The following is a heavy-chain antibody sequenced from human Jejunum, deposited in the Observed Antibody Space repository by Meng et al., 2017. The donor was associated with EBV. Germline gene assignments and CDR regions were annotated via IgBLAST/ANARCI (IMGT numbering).Heavy chain of an antibody. V-gene: IGHV4-30-2*01. J-gene: IGHJ4*02. CDR1: GGSISSGGYS. CDR2: IYYSGSA. Sequence: QRQRQEAGSGLVKPSETLSLTSAVSGGSISSGGYSWHWIRQPPGKGLQWIGYIYYSGSAFYNPSLKSRVTLSVDRSKNQFSLNLSSVTAADTAVYYCARGAYFDYWGQGTLVTVSS. CDR3: ARGAYFDY.